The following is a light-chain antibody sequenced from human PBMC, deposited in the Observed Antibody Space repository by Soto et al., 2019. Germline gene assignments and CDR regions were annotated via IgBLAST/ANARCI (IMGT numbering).Light chain of an antibody. CDR3: QQYGSLPIT. Sequence: DIQMTQSPSSLSASIGDRVTISCQASQDIEIFLNWYQQKPGKAPYLLIYDASNLDTGVSSRFSGSGSGRDFSFTITSLQPDDVATYFCQQYGSLPITFGQGTRLDIK. V-gene: IGKV1-33*01. CDR2: DAS. CDR1: QDIEIF. J-gene: IGKJ5*01.